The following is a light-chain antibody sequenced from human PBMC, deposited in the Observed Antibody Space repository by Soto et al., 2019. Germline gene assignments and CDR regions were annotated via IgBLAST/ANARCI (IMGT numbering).Light chain of an antibody. J-gene: IGLJ1*01. CDR2: DVT. Sequence: QSALTQPRSVSGSPGQSVTISCTGTRSDVGGYDYVSWYQQHPGKAPKLMIYDVTKRPSGVPDRFSGSRSGNTASLTISGLQAEDYADYYCCSYAGTYTFYVFGTGTKLTVL. CDR1: RSDVGGYDY. V-gene: IGLV2-11*01. CDR3: CSYAGTYTFYV.